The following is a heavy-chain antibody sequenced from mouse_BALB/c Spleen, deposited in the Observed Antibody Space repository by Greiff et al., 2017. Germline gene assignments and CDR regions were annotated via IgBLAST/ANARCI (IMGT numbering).Heavy chain of an antibody. D-gene: IGHD2-2*01. V-gene: IGHV2-2*02. Sequence: VQVVESGPGLVQPSQSLSITCTVSGFSLTSYGVHWVRQSPGKGLEWLGVIWSGGSTDYNAAFISRLSISKDNSKSQVFFKMNSLQANDTAIYYCARNHGYDDYFDYWGQGTTLTVSS. CDR3: ARNHGYDDYFDY. CDR1: GFSLTSYG. J-gene: IGHJ2*01. CDR2: IWSGGST.